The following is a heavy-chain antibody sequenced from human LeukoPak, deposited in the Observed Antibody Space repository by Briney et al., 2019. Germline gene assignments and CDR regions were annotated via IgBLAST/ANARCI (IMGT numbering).Heavy chain of an antibody. D-gene: IGHD2-15*01. CDR3: ASGRYCSGGSCRPRNYFDF. CDR1: GGSINSGSYS. V-gene: IGHV4-30-2*01. Sequence: SETLSLTCAVSGGSINSGSYSWTWIRQPPGEGLEWIGYIYHSGTTYYNPSLKSRVTISLDRSKNQFSLKLISVTAADTAVYYCASGRYCSGGSCRPRNYFDFWGQGTLVTVSS. CDR2: IYHSGTT. J-gene: IGHJ4*02.